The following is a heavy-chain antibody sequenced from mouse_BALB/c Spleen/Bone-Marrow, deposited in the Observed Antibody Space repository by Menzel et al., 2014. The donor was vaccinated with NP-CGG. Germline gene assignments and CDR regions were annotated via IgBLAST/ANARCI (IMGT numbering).Heavy chain of an antibody. J-gene: IGHJ4*01. V-gene: IGHV14-4*02. CDR2: IDPENGDS. D-gene: IGHD1-1*01. Sequence: VPLPGSGAELVRSGASVQLPCTASGFNFKDYYLHWVKQRPDQGLEWIGWIDPENGDSEYAPNFQGKATMTVAPSSNPAYLHLSSLTSEXXXXXXXXXPLLQADWGQRTTVTVP. CDR1: GFNFKDYY. CDR3: XXPLLQAD.